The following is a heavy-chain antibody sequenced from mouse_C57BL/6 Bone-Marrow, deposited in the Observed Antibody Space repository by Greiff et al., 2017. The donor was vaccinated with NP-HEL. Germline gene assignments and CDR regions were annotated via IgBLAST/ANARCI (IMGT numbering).Heavy chain of an antibody. V-gene: IGHV1-55*01. CDR2: IYPGSGST. CDR1: GYTFTSYW. Sequence: QVQLQQPGAELVKPGASVKMSCKASGYTFTSYWITWVKQRPGQGLEWNGDIYPGSGSTNYNEKFKSKATLTVDTSSSTAYMQLSSLTSEDSAVYYCARDRDWYFDVWGTGTTVTVSS. CDR3: ARDRDWYFDV. J-gene: IGHJ1*03.